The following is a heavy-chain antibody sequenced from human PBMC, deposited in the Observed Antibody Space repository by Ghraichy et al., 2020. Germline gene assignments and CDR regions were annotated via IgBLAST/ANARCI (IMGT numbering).Heavy chain of an antibody. V-gene: IGHV3-9*01. D-gene: IGHD1-26*01. CDR2: ISWNSGSI. Sequence: GGSLRLSCAASGFTFDDYAMHWVRQAPGKGLEWVSGISWNSGSIGYADSVKGRFTISRDNAKNSLYLQMNSLRAEDTALYYCAKGAWWRGELPVFDYWGQGTLVTVSS. CDR3: AKGAWWRGELPVFDY. CDR1: GFTFDDYA. J-gene: IGHJ4*02.